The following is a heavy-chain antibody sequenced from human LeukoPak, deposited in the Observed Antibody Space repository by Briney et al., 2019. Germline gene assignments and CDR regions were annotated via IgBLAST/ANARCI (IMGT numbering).Heavy chain of an antibody. D-gene: IGHD3-10*01. V-gene: IGHV3-23*01. Sequence: PGGSLRLSCAASGFTFSSYGMSWVRQAPGKGLEWVSAISGSGGSTYYADSVKGRFTISRDNSKNTLYLQMNSLRAEDTAVYYCAKEGSWFGELIYYYYYMDVWGKGTTVTVSS. J-gene: IGHJ6*03. CDR2: ISGSGGST. CDR3: AKEGSWFGELIYYYYYMDV. CDR1: GFTFSSYG.